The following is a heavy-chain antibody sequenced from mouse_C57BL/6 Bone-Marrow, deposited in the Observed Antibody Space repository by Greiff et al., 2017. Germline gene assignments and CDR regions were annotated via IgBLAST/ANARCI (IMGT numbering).Heavy chain of an antibody. D-gene: IGHD2-4*01. Sequence: VKLVESGPGLVAPSQSLSITCPVSGFSLTSSGVSWVRQPPGKGLEWLGVIWGDGSTNYHSALISRLSISKDNSKSQVFLKLNSLQTDDTATYYCAKTPDDYDMDYWGQGTSGTVSS. CDR1: GFSLTSSG. CDR3: AKTPDDYDMDY. V-gene: IGHV2-3*01. CDR2: IWGDGST. J-gene: IGHJ4*01.